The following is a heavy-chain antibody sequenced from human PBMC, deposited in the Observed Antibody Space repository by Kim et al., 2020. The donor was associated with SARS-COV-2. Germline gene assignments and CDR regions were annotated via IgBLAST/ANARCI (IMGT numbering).Heavy chain of an antibody. D-gene: IGHD1-1*01. Sequence: ASVKVSCKASGYTFSDYYIHWVRQAPGQGLEWMGWINPNNGDTNYAQKFQGRVTMTRDTSISTAYLDLSRLISDDTAVHFCARNSLETYYFGMDVWGRGTTVTVSS. J-gene: IGHJ6*02. CDR3: ARNSLETYYFGMDV. CDR2: INPNNGDT. CDR1: GYTFSDYY. V-gene: IGHV1-2*02.